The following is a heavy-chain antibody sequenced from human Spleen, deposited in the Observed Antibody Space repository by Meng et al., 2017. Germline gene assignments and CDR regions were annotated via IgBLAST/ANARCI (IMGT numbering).Heavy chain of an antibody. J-gene: IGHJ3*02. D-gene: IGHD1-14*01. CDR1: GASFTTYY. CDR3: VSGLGWTGIRSFDI. CDR2: IYSDGAT. Sequence: SETLSLTCTVSGASFTTYYWSWIRQPAGKGLEWLGRIYSDGATNYNPSLQSRLSMFVDTSKNQFSLTLTSVTAADTAVYYCVSGLGWTGIRSFDIWGHGTLVTVSS. V-gene: IGHV4-4*07.